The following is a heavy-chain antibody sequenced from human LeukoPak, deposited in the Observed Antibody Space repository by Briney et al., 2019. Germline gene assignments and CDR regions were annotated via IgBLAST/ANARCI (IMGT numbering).Heavy chain of an antibody. D-gene: IGHD3-16*01. J-gene: IGHJ4*02. CDR2: INAYNGNT. CDR1: GYTFNSYS. V-gene: IGHV1-18*01. CDR3: ARDGFRGPSDY. Sequence: ASVKVSCKASGYTFNSYSINWVRQAPGQGLEWMGPINAYNGNTNYAQKVQGRVTMTTDTSTSTAYMELRSLRSDDTALYYCARDGFRGPSDYWGQGTLVTVSS.